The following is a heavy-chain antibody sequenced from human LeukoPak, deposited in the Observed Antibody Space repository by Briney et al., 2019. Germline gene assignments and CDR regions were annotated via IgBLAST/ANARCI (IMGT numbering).Heavy chain of an antibody. CDR2: IWNDRSNK. J-gene: IGHJ4*02. V-gene: IGHV3-33*01. CDR1: GSTFSSCS. Sequence: LRPSCAASGSTFSSCSRHGVRQAPGKGQEWVAVIWNDRSNKYYAYSVKGRFTISRDNSKNTLYLQMTSLRAEDAAVYYGARDPNYGDYPTHSDYWGQGTLVTVSS. D-gene: IGHD4-17*01. CDR3: ARDPNYGDYPTHSDY.